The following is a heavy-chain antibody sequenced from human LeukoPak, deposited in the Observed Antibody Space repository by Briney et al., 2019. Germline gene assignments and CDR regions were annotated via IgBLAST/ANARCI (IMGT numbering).Heavy chain of an antibody. CDR1: GFTFSSYA. CDR3: AKDLTIFGPYYFDY. D-gene: IGHD3/OR15-3a*01. V-gene: IGHV3-23*01. CDR2: ISGSGINT. Sequence: PGGSLRLSCAASGFTFSSYAMSWVRQAPGKGLEWVSAISGSGINTFYADSVKGRFTISRDNSKNTLYLQMNSLRAEDTAVYYCAKDLTIFGPYYFDYWGQGTLVTVSS. J-gene: IGHJ4*02.